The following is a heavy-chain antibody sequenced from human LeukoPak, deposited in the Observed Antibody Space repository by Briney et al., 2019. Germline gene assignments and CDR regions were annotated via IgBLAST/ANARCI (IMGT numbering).Heavy chain of an antibody. CDR2: INPNSGGT. V-gene: IGHV1-2*02. CDR3: ARGLYDYVWGSYRSPIDY. J-gene: IGHJ4*02. CDR1: GYTFTGYY. Sequence: ASVKVSCKASGYTFTGYYMHWVRQAPGQGLEWMGWINPNSGGTNYAQKFQGRVTMTRDTSISTAYMELSRLRSDDTAVYYCARGLYDYVWGSYRSPIDYWGQGTLVTVSS. D-gene: IGHD3-16*02.